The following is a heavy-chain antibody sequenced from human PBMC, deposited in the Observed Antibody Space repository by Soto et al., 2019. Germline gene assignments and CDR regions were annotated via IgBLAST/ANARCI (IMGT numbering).Heavy chain of an antibody. CDR2: ITNTGDTL. CDR3: ARDGDRGYDMDV. Sequence: EVQMVESGGGLVQPGGSLRLSCAGSGFTFSTYNMDWVRQAPGKGLEWISYITNTGDTLYYADSVRVRFTISRDNAKNAMFRQMNNLRDVYKAVSYCARDGDRGYDMDVGGQGTTVTVSS. V-gene: IGHV3-48*02. J-gene: IGHJ6*02. CDR1: GFTFSTYN.